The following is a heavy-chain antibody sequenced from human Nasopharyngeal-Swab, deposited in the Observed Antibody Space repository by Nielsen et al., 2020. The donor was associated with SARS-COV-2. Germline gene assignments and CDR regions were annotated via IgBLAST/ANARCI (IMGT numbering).Heavy chain of an antibody. V-gene: IGHV3-74*01. Sequence: GESLKISCAASGFTLSKYWMHWVSQAPGKGLVWVSHIKNDGTTTTYADAVKGRFTMSRDDAKNTLYLQMNSLRTEDTAVYYCARDGQGAVDLDYWGQGSLVTVSS. CDR1: GFTLSKYW. CDR3: ARDGQGAVDLDY. J-gene: IGHJ4*02. D-gene: IGHD6-19*01. CDR2: IKNDGTTT.